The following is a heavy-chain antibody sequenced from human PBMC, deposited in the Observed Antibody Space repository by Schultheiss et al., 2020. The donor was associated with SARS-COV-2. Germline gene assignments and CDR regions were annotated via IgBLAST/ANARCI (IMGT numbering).Heavy chain of an antibody. CDR3: AKDSSSWWSYYYYMDV. CDR2: IGTAGDP. V-gene: IGHV3-13*05. D-gene: IGHD6-13*01. CDR1: GFTFSSYD. J-gene: IGHJ6*03. Sequence: GGSLRLSCAASGFTFSSYDMHWVRQATGKGLEWVSAIGTAGDPYYPGSVKGRFTISRDNSKNTLYLQMNSLRAEDTAVYYCAKDSSSWWSYYYYMDVWGKGTTVTVSS.